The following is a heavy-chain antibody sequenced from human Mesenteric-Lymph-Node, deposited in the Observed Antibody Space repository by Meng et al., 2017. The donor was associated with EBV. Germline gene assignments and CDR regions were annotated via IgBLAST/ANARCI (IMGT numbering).Heavy chain of an antibody. J-gene: IGHJ4*02. CDR2: INRSGSS. CDR1: GGSFSGYY. Sequence: QVPLQQWGAGRLHPSETLSLTSPGYGGSFSGYYWTLIRQSPGEGLEWIGEINRSGSSSYNPSLKSRVTLSVDTSKNHFSLRLTSVTAADTAVYYCARGGLTCYGTSCQTFYFEYWSQGTLVTVSS. D-gene: IGHD2-2*01. CDR3: ARGGLTCYGTSCQTFYFEY. V-gene: IGHV4-34*01.